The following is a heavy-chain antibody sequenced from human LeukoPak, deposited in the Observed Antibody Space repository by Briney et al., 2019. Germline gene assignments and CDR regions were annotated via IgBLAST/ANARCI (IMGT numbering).Heavy chain of an antibody. CDR2: IWPDGSNK. D-gene: IGHD1-26*01. J-gene: IGHJ4*02. CDR1: GFTFSSYG. V-gene: IGHV3-33*01. CDR3: ARASGSFDY. Sequence: GGSLRLSCAASGFTFSSYGLHWVRQAPGKGLEWVAVIWPDGSNKYYAGSVKGRFTISRDDSKNTLYLQMNSLRAEDSAVYYCARASGSFDYWGQGTLVTVSS.